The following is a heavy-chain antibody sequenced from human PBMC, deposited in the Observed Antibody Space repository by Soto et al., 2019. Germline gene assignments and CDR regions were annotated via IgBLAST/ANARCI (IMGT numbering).Heavy chain of an antibody. J-gene: IGHJ4*02. D-gene: IGHD3-9*01. CDR2: IRGDGGQT. CDR1: GFTFSSYG. V-gene: IGHV3-23*01. CDR3: ARDVGLDSDDFFAY. Sequence: GSLRLSCTASGFTFSSYGMGWVRQAPGKGLQWVSTIRGDGGQTHYTDSVKGRFSISRDNSKNTVYLQMDSLRAEDTAMYFCARDVGLDSDDFFAYWGQGTQVTVSS.